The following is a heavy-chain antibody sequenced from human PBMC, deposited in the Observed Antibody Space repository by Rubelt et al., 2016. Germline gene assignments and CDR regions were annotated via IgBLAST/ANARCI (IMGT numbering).Heavy chain of an antibody. CDR2: ISGDIDTI. CDR1: GFNFSSYS. V-gene: IGHV3-48*04. D-gene: IGHD6-13*01. Sequence: EVQLVESGGGLVKPGGSLRLSCAASGFNFSSYSMDWVRQVPGKGLEWVSYISGDIDTIYYADSVRGRFTISRDNAKNSLYLQMNSLRAEDTAVYYCAKKLDDSSSLYAVFDYWGQGTLVTVSS. CDR3: AKKLDDSSSLYAVFDY. J-gene: IGHJ4*02.